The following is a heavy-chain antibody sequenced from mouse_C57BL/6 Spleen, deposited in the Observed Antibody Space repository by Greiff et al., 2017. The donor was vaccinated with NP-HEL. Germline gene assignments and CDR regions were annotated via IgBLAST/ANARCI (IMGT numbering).Heavy chain of an antibody. J-gene: IGHJ4*01. CDR3: ARERLLSMDY. Sequence: QVQLQQPGAELVRPGSSVKLSCKASGYTFTSYWMDWVKQRPGQGLEWIGNIYPSDSETHYNQKFKDKATLTVDKSSSTAYMQLSSLTSEDSAVYYCARERLLSMDYWGQGTSVTVSS. D-gene: IGHD1-1*01. CDR2: IYPSDSET. V-gene: IGHV1-61*01. CDR1: GYTFTSYW.